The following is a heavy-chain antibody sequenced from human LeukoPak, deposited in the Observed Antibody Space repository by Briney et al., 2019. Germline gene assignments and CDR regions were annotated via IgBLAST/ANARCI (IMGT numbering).Heavy chain of an antibody. CDR1: GFTFDGYA. CDR3: AKLGGAFDI. CDR2: ITWNSGIK. D-gene: IGHD3-16*01. V-gene: IGHV3-9*01. Sequence: LRLSCAASGFTFDGYAMHWVRQAPGKGLEWVSYITWNSGIKGYADSVKGRFTISRDNAKNSLILQMNSLRVEDTALYYCAKLGGAFDIWGQGTMVIVSS. J-gene: IGHJ3*02.